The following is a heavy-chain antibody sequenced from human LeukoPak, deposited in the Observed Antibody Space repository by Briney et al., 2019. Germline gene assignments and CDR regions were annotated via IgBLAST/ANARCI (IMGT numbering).Heavy chain of an antibody. V-gene: IGHV3-30*02. CDR3: AKEDDSSGYYYGVFDY. CDR2: IRYDGSNK. Sequence: PGGSLRLSCAASGFTFSSYGMHWVRQAPGKGLEWVAFIRYDGSNKYYADSVKGRFTISRDNSKNTLYLQMNSLRAEDTAVYYCAKEDDSSGYYYGVFDYWGQGTLVTVSS. J-gene: IGHJ4*02. D-gene: IGHD3-22*01. CDR1: GFTFSSYG.